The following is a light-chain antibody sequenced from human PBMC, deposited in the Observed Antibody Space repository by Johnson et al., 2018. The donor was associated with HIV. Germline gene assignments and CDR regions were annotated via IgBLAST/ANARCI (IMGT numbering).Light chain of an antibody. CDR3: GTWDGSLIAHYV. V-gene: IGLV1-51*02. Sequence: QSVLTQPPSVSAAPGQKVTISCSGTSSNVGNNYVSWYQQFPGTAPKLLIYEKNKRPSGIPDRFSASKSGTSATLAITRLPTGDAADYYCGTWDGSLIAHYVFVTGTKVTFL. CDR2: EKN. CDR1: SSNVGNNY. J-gene: IGLJ1*01.